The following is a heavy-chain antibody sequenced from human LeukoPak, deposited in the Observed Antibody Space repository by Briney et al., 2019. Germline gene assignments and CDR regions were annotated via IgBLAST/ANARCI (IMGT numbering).Heavy chain of an antibody. CDR1: GYTFTSYY. V-gene: IGHV1-46*01. D-gene: IGHD3-10*01. CDR2: INPSGGST. J-gene: IGHJ4*02. CDR3: ARANGSGSYVFFYFDY. Sequence: ALVKVSCKASGYTFTSYYMHWVRQAPGQGLEWMGIINPSGGSTSYAQKFQGRVTMTRDTSTSTVYMELSSLRSEDTAVYYCARANGSGSYVFFYFDYWGQGTLVTVSS.